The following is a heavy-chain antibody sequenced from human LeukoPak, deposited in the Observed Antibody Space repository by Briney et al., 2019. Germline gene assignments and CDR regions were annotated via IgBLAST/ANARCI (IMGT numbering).Heavy chain of an antibody. D-gene: IGHD2-21*02. CDR1: GGSISSYY. V-gene: IGHV4-59*01. Sequence: SETLSLTCTVSGGSISSYYCSWIRQPPGKGLEWIGYIYYSGSTNYNPSLKSRVTISIDTPKKQFSLKLSSVTAADTAVYYCARLVVTATYDALDIWGQGTMVTVSS. CDR2: IYYSGST. J-gene: IGHJ3*02. CDR3: ARLVVTATYDALDI.